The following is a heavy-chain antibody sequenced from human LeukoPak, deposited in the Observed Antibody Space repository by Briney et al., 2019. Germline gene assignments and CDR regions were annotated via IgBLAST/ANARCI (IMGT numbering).Heavy chain of an antibody. CDR1: GFTFSNAW. J-gene: IGHJ4*02. V-gene: IGHV3-15*01. CDR2: IKSKTDGGTT. D-gene: IGHD4-17*01. Sequence: GGSLRLSCAASGFTFSNAWMSWVRQAPGKGLEWVGRIKSKTDGGTTDYAAPVKGRFTISRDDSKNTLYLQMNSLKTEDTAVYYCTTDYGGDYGDYFDYWGQGTPVTVSS. CDR3: TTDYGGDYGDYFDY.